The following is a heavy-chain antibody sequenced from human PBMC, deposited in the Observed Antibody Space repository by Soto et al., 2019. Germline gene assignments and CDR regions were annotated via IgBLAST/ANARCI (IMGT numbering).Heavy chain of an antibody. D-gene: IGHD1-26*01. CDR1: GFIFSNYG. CDR3: TRGGASRPDY. J-gene: IGHJ4*02. V-gene: IGHV3-48*02. Sequence: EVQLVESGGGLVQPGGSLRLSCAASGFIFSNYGMDWVRQAPGKGLEWVSYISATTTTISYADSVKGRFTISRDNAKNGLYLQMNRLRDDDTALYYCTRGGASRPDYWGQGTLVTVSS. CDR2: ISATTTTI.